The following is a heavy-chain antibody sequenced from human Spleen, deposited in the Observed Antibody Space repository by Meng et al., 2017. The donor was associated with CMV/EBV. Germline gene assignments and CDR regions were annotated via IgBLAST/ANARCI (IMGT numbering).Heavy chain of an antibody. Sequence: SVKVSCKASGYTFSDYYLHWVRQAPGQGLEWMGGIIPVSGISEYAQKFEGRVTITADRSTSTAYMQLSSLRSEDTALYYCARDNGQDDWLNDAFDIWGQGTMVTVSS. V-gene: IGHV1-69*10. D-gene: IGHD3-9*01. J-gene: IGHJ3*02. CDR1: GYTFSDYY. CDR2: IIPVSGIS. CDR3: ARDNGQDDWLNDAFDI.